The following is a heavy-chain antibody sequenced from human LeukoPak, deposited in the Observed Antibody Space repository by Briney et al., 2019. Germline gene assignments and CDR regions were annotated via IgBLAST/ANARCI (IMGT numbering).Heavy chain of an antibody. J-gene: IGHJ6*03. CDR2: IKQDGSEK. CDR3: ARDSRQWLPYYYYYMDV. D-gene: IGHD6-19*01. CDR1: GFTVSSNY. Sequence: PGGSLRLSCAASGFTVSSNYMSWVRQAPGKGLEWVANIKQDGSEKYYVDSVKGRFTISRDNAKNSLYLQMNSLRAEDTAVYYCARDSRQWLPYYYYYMDVWGKGTTVTVSS. V-gene: IGHV3-7*01.